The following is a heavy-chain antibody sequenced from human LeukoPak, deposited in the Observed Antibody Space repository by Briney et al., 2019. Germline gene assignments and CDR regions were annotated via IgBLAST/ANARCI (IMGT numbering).Heavy chain of an antibody. CDR3: ARGGGNFDY. D-gene: IGHD2-15*01. V-gene: IGHV3-21*01. CDR2: ISSTSTYI. J-gene: IGHJ4*02. Sequence: GGSLRLSCAASEFTFSSYTINWVRQAPGKGLEWVSSISSTSTYISYADSVKGRFTISRDNAKNSLYLRMNSLRAEDTAVYYCARGGGNFDYWGQGTLVTVSS. CDR1: EFTFSSYT.